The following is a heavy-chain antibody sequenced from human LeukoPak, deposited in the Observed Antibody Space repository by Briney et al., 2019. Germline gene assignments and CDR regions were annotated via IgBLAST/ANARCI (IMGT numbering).Heavy chain of an antibody. D-gene: IGHD3-9*01. CDR2: IYTSGST. J-gene: IGHJ4*02. V-gene: IGHV4-61*02. Sequence: SETLSLTCTVSGGSISSGSYYWSWIRQPAGKGLEWIGRIYTSGSTNYNPSLKSRVTISVDTSKNQFALKLSSVTAADTAVYYCAREKRYYDILTGYYKAPPIDYWGQGTLVTVSS. CDR3: AREKRYYDILTGYYKAPPIDY. CDR1: GGSISSGSYY.